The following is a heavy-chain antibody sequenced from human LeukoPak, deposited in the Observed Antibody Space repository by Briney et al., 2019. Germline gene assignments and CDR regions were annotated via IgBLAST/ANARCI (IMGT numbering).Heavy chain of an antibody. CDR1: GGSFSGNY. Sequence: SETLSLTCAVYGGSFSGNYWSWIRQPPGKGLEWIGEINHSGSTNYNPSLKSRVTISVDTSKNQFSLKLSSVTAADTAVYYCARGRRRFDYWGQGTLVTVSS. V-gene: IGHV4-34*01. J-gene: IGHJ4*02. CDR3: ARGRRRFDY. CDR2: INHSGST.